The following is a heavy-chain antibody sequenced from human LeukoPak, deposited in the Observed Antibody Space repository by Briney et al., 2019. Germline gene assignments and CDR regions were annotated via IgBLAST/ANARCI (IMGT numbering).Heavy chain of an antibody. V-gene: IGHV3-23*01. CDR1: GFTFSSYG. CDR2: ISGSGGST. CDR3: AKRSTGDSGSYGFDY. D-gene: IGHD1-26*01. J-gene: IGHJ4*02. Sequence: GGSLRLSCAASGFTFSSYGMSWVRQAPGKGLEWVSAISGSGGSTYYADSVKGRFTISRDNSKNTLYLQMNSLRAEDTAVYYCAKRSTGDSGSYGFDYWGQGTLVTVSS.